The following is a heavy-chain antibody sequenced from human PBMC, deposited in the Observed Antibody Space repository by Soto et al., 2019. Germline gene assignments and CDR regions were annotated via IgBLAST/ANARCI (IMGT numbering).Heavy chain of an antibody. CDR3: AMVDVYVTPSPQDV. J-gene: IGHJ6*02. D-gene: IGHD3-16*01. CDR1: GYTFTRYG. Sequence: QVQLMQTGAEAKNPGASVKVSCKTSGYTFTRYGIGWARQAPGQGLEWMGWIKTYNGNTNYAQNVQGRVPLTTDTATSTAYMELRSLRSNDTAIYYCAMVDVYVTPSPQDVWGQGTTVIVSS. V-gene: IGHV1-18*01. CDR2: IKTYNGNT.